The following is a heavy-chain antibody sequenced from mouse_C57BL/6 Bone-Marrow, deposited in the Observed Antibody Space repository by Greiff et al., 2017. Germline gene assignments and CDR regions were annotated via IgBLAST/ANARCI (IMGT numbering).Heavy chain of an antibody. D-gene: IGHD1-1*01. CDR3: ARLEFEGSSGDWYCDV. V-gene: IGHV1-64*01. CDR1: GYTFTNYW. Sequence: VQLQQPGAELVKPGASVKLSCKASGYTFTNYWMHWVKQRPGQGLEWIGMMQPNGGSPDYNEKFKREATLSVDKSSRTAYMELSSLTAEDSAVYFCARLEFEGSSGDWYCDVWGTGTTVTGSS. J-gene: IGHJ1*03. CDR2: MQPNGGSP.